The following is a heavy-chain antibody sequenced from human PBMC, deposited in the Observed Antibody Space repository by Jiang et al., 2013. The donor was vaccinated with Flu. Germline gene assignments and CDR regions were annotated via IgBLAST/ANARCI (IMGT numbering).Heavy chain of an antibody. CDR3: AKEKGLSYYYSYGMDV. CDR2: IRYDGSNK. V-gene: IGHV3-30*02. Sequence: VQLLESGGGVVQPGGSLRLSCAASGFTFSSYGMYWVRQAPGKGLEWVTFIRYDGSNKYYGDPVKGRFTISRDNSKNTLYLQMNSLRAEDTAVYYCAKEKGLSYYYSYGMDV. J-gene: IGHJ6*01. CDR1: GFTFSSYG.